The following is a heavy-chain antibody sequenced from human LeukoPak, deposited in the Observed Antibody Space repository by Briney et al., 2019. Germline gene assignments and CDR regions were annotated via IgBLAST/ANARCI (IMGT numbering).Heavy chain of an antibody. J-gene: IGHJ5*02. CDR2: INHSGST. CDR3: ARGPYCSSTSCLIAAAANWFDP. CDR1: GGSFSGYY. Sequence: PSETLSLTCAVYGGSFSGYYWSWIRQPPGKGLEWIGEINHSGSTNYNPSLKSRDTISVDTSKNQFSLKLSSVTAADTAVYFCARGPYCSSTSCLIAAAANWFDPWGQGTLVTVSS. D-gene: IGHD2-2*01. V-gene: IGHV4-34*01.